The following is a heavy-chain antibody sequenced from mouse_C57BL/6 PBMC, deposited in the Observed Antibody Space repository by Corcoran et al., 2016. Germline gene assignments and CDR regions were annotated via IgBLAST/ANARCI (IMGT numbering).Heavy chain of an antibody. CDR1: GYTFTDYY. J-gene: IGHJ1*03. CDR3: ARWLWYFDV. CDR2: IYPGSGNT. Sequence: QSQLQQSGPELVKTGASVKISCKDSGYTFTDYYINGGKQRPGQGLEWIGWIYPGSGNTKYNEKYKGKATLTVDTSSSTAYMQLSSLTSEDSAVYCWARWLWYFDVWGTGTTVTVSS. V-gene: IGHV1-84*01.